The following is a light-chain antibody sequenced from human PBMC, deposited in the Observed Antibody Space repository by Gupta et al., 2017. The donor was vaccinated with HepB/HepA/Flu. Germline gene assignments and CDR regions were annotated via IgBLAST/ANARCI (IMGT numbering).Light chain of an antibody. V-gene: IGKV1-39*01. CDR1: QSISSY. CDR2: AAS. CDR3: QQSYSTPWT. J-gene: IGKJ1*01. Sequence: MTQSPSSLSASIGDRVTITCRASQSISSYLNWYQQKPGKAPKLLIYAASSLQSGVPSRFSGSGSGTDFTLTISSLQPEDVATYYCQQSYSTPWTFGQGTKVEIK.